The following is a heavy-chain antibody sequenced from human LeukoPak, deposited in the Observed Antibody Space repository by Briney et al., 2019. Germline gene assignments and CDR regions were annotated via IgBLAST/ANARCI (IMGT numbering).Heavy chain of an antibody. D-gene: IGHD4-17*01. V-gene: IGHV4-34*01. CDR1: GGSFSGYY. CDR3: ARETTVTTFGY. Sequence: SETLSLTCAVYGGSFSGYYWSWIRQPPGKGLEWIGEINHSGSTNYNPSLKSRVTISVDRSKNQFSLKLSSVTAADTAVYYCARETTVTTFGYWGQGTLVTVSS. J-gene: IGHJ4*02. CDR2: INHSGST.